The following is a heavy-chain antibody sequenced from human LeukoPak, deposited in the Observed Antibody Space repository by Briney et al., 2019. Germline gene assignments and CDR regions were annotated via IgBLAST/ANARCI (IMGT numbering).Heavy chain of an antibody. CDR1: GFTFRSYS. D-gene: IGHD1-26*01. CDR2: ISSSSSYI. V-gene: IGHV3-21*01. Sequence: GGSLRLSCAASGFTFRSYSMHWVRQAPGKGLEWVSSISSSSSYIYYADSVKGRFTISRDNAKNSLYLQMNSLRAEDTAVYYCARARISGSYRYFDYWGQGTLVTVSS. CDR3: ARARISGSYRYFDY. J-gene: IGHJ4*02.